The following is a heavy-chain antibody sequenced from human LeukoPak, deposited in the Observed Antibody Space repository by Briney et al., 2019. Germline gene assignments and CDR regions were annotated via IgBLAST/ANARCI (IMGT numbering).Heavy chain of an antibody. CDR1: GFTFSRYA. CDR2: ISSNGGST. V-gene: IGHV3-64*01. Sequence: PGGSLRLSCAASGFTFSRYAMHWVRQAPGKGLEYVSAISSNGGSTYYANSVKGRFTISRDNSKNTLYLQMGSLRAEDMAVYYCARGRYSSGWYPGYWGQGTLVTVSS. J-gene: IGHJ4*02. D-gene: IGHD6-19*01. CDR3: ARGRYSSGWYPGY.